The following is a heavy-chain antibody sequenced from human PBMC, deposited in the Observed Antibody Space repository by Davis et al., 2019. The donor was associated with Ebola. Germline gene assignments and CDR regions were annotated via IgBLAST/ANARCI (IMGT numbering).Heavy chain of an antibody. CDR1: GFTFNSFA. CDR3: ARGLVTYNWNYDRYYYYGMDV. CDR2: IYHSGST. J-gene: IGHJ6*02. Sequence: GSLRLSCSASGFTFNSFAMHWVRQPPGKGLEWIGEIYHSGSTNYNPSLKSRVTISVDKSKNQFSLKLSSVTAADTAVYYCARGLVTYNWNYDRYYYYGMDVWGQGTTVTVSS. D-gene: IGHD1-7*01. V-gene: IGHV4-4*02.